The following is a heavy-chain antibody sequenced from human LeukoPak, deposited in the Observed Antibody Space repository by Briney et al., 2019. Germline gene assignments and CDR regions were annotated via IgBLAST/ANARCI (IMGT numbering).Heavy chain of an antibody. CDR2: ISFDGGNE. Sequence: GGSLRLSCAASEFTFSSYAMHWVRQAPGKGLEWVAVISFDGGNEYYADSVKGRFTISRDNSKNTLYLQMNSLRAEDTAVYYCAREGYWSTNWYKFGSLLRYFDLWGRGTLVTVSS. CDR1: EFTFSSYA. V-gene: IGHV3-30*04. CDR3: AREGYWSTNWYKFGSLLRYFDL. D-gene: IGHD6-13*01. J-gene: IGHJ2*01.